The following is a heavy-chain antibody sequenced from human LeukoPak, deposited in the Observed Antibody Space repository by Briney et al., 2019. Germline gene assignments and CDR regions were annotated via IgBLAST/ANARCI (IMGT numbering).Heavy chain of an antibody. Sequence: GGSLRLSCAASGFTFSDYYMSWIRQAPGKGLEWVSYINSSGSTIYYADSVKGRFTISRDNAKNSLYLQMNSLRAEDTAVYYCARRWELRCYYYGMDVWGQGATVTVSS. CDR1: GFTFSDYY. CDR3: ARRWELRCYYYGMDV. D-gene: IGHD1-26*01. CDR2: INSSGSTI. V-gene: IGHV3-11*01. J-gene: IGHJ6*02.